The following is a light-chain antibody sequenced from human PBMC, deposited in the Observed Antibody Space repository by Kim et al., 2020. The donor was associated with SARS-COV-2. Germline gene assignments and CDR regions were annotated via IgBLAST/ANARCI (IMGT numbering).Light chain of an antibody. CDR2: SNS. CDR1: GPNPGGKA. J-gene: IGLJ3*02. CDR3: ATWDDSHWV. V-gene: IGLV1-44*01. Sequence: PGEGVTISCSASGPNPGGKALNWYQHVPGTAPKFLIQSNSQRPSGVPDRFSASKSGTSASLAISGLQSEDEGDYYCATWDDSHWVFGGGTQLTVL.